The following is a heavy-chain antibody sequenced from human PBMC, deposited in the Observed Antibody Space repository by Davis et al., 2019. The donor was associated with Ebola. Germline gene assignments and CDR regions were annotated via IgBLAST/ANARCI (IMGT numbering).Heavy chain of an antibody. Sequence: PGGSLRLSCAASGFTFSDYYMSWIRQAPGKGLEWVSYISSSSSYTNYADSVKGRFTISRDNSKNTLYLQMNSLRAEDTAVYYCASTDGRHYYYGMDVWGQGTTVTVSS. CDR2: ISSSSSYT. J-gene: IGHJ6*02. V-gene: IGHV3-11*06. CDR1: GFTFSDYY. CDR3: ASTDGRHYYYGMDV.